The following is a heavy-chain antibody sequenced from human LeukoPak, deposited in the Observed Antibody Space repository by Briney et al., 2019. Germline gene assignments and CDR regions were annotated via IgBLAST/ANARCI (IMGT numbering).Heavy chain of an antibody. J-gene: IGHJ5*02. V-gene: IGHV4-34*01. CDR1: GGSFTAYY. Sequence: NPSETLSLTCAVYGGSFTAYYWNWIRQPPGKGLERIGEISHSGTTNSNPSLKNRVTISVDTSKNQFSLKLSSVTAADTAVYYCARANRRRSRNFFDPWGQGTLVTVSS. CDR3: ARANRRRSRNFFDP. D-gene: IGHD2/OR15-2a*01. CDR2: ISHSGTT.